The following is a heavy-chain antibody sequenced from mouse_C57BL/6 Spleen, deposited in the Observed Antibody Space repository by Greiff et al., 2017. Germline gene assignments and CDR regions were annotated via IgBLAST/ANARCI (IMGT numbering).Heavy chain of an antibody. V-gene: IGHV1-82*01. CDR2: IYPGDGDT. J-gene: IGHJ1*03. CDR3: ARDYYGSSYDWYFDG. Sequence: QVQLKESGPELVKPGASVKISCKASGYAFSSSWMNWVKQRPGKGLEWIGRIYPGDGDTNYNGKFKGKATLTADKSSSTAYMQLSSLTSEDSAVYCCARDYYGSSYDWYFDGWGTGTTVTVSS. D-gene: IGHD1-1*01. CDR1: GYAFSSSW.